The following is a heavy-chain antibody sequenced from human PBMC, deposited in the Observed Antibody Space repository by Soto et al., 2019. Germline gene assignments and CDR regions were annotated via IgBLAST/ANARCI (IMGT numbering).Heavy chain of an antibody. D-gene: IGHD6-19*01. CDR2: ISAYNGNT. J-gene: IGHJ4*02. Sequence: ASVKVSCKASGYTFTIYGISLVRQAPGQGLEWMGWISAYNGNTNYAQKLQGRVTMTTDTSTSTAYMELRSLRSDDTAVYYCAREISSGLFPGFDYWGQGTLVTVSS. V-gene: IGHV1-18*01. CDR3: AREISSGLFPGFDY. CDR1: GYTFTIYG.